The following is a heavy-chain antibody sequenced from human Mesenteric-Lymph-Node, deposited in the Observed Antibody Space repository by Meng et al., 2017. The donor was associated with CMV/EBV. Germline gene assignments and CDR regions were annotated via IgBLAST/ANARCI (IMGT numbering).Heavy chain of an antibody. J-gene: IGHJ4*02. Sequence: SETLSLTCTVSGVSMSRYYWNWVRQPPGKELEWIGYLYHSGSTDYNPSLKSRVTISLDTSKNQFSLKLTSVTAADTAVYYCATYGGNSGLDHWGQGKLVTVSS. V-gene: IGHV4-59*01. CDR3: ATYGGNSGLDH. CDR2: LYHSGST. CDR1: GVSMSRYY. D-gene: IGHD4-23*01.